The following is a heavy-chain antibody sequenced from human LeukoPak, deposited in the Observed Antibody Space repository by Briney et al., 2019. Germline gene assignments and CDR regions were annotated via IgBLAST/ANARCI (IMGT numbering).Heavy chain of an antibody. V-gene: IGHV3-23*01. J-gene: IGHJ3*02. CDR1: GLTFSNYA. CDR2: VSGGGSNS. D-gene: IGHD1-26*01. Sequence: GGSLRLSCAASGLTFSNYAMTWVRQAPGKGLEWVSTVSGGGSNSYYADSVKGRFTISRDNSKNTLYLQMNSLRAEDTAVYYCARSYSDAFDIWGQGTMVTVSS. CDR3: ARSYSDAFDI.